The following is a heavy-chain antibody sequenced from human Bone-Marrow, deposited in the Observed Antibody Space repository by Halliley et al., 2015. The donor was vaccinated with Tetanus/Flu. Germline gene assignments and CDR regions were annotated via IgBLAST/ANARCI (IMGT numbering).Heavy chain of an antibody. CDR2: ISGRGNVI. Sequence: YISGRGNVIYYADSVKGRFSVSRDNANKLLFLQMNGLRGEDTAVYYCVGDFRYSSGWPGFGYWGQGTLVTVS. V-gene: IGHV3-48*03. D-gene: IGHD6-19*01. J-gene: IGHJ4*02. CDR3: VGDFRYSSGWPGFGY.